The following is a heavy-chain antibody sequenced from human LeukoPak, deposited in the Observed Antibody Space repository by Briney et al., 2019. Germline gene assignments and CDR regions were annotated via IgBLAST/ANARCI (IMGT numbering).Heavy chain of an antibody. CDR2: ISYDGSNK. D-gene: IGHD3-22*01. V-gene: IGHV3-30-3*01. CDR1: GFTFSSYA. J-gene: IGHJ4*02. CDR3: ARETLSYYYDSSGYYQPLDY. Sequence: GGSLRLSCAASGFTFSSYAMHWVRQAPGKGLEWAAVISYDGSNKYYADSVKGRFTISRDNSKNTLYLQMNSLRAEDTAVYYCARETLSYYYDSSGYYQPLDYWGQGTLVTVSS.